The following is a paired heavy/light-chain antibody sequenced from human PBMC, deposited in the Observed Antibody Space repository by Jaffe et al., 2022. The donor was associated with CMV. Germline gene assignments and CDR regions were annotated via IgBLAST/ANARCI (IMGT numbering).Heavy chain of an antibody. V-gene: IGHV4-34*02. J-gene: IGHJ4*02. CDR2: INHSGRT. CDR1: GGSFSDYF. CDR3: AREYNRGWYNDY. Sequence: QVHLQQWGAGLLKPSETLSLTCGVYGGSFSDYFWSWIRQPPGKGLEWIGEINHSGRTNYNPSLKSRVTISVDTSKTQFSLNLSSVTAADTAVYYCAREYNRGWYNDYWGPGTLVTVSS. D-gene: IGHD6-19*01.
Light chain of an antibody. V-gene: IGKV1-27*01. J-gene: IGKJ1*01. CDR1: QDISNY. CDR2: AAS. CDR3: QKYDKAPRT. Sequence: DIQMTQSPSSLSASVGDGVTITCRASQDISNYLAWYQQKPGKVPNLLIYAASISQSGVPSRFGGSGSGTDFTLTIRSLQPEDVATYYCQKYDKAPRTFGQGTKVEI.